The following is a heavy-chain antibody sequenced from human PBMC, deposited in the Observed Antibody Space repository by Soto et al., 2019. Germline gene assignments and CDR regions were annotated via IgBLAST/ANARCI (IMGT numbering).Heavy chain of an antibody. D-gene: IGHD3-22*01. J-gene: IGHJ5*02. CDR3: ARDVTYYDSSGYYFNWFDP. Sequence: SVKVSCKASGGTFSSYAISWVRQAPGQGLEWMGGIIPIFGTANYAQKFQGRVTITADESTSTAYMELSSLRSEDTAVYYCARDVTYYDSSGYYFNWFDPWGQGTLVTVSS. V-gene: IGHV1-69*13. CDR2: IIPIFGTA. CDR1: GGTFSSYA.